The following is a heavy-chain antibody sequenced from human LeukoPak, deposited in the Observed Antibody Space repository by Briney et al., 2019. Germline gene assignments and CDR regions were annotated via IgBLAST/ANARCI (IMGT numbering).Heavy chain of an antibody. J-gene: IGHJ4*02. V-gene: IGHV4-59*01. CDR3: ARYDSNKFFDY. CDR2: IYYSGST. D-gene: IGHD3-3*01. CDR1: GGSISNYY. Sequence: PSETLSLTCTVSGGSISNYYWSWIRQPPGKGLEWIGYIYYSGSTNYNPSLKSRVTMSVDTSKNQFSLKLSSVTAADTAVYYCARYDSNKFFDYWGQGTLVTVSS.